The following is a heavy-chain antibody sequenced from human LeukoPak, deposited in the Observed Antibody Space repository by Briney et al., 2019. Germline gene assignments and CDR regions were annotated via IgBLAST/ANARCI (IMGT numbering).Heavy chain of an antibody. CDR3: ATFQSIAADGSTQNHDY. J-gene: IGHJ4*02. Sequence: ASVKVSCKASGYTFTSYGISWVRQAPGQGLEWMGWISAYNGNTNYAQKLQGRVTMTTDTSTSTAHMELSSLRSEDTAVYYCATFQSIAADGSTQNHDYWGQGTLVTVSS. D-gene: IGHD6-6*01. CDR1: GYTFTSYG. CDR2: ISAYNGNT. V-gene: IGHV1-18*01.